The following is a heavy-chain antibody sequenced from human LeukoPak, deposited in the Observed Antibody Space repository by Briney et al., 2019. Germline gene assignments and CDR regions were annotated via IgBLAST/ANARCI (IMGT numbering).Heavy chain of an antibody. J-gene: IGHJ4*02. CDR2: INHSGST. Sequence: PSETLSLTCAVYGGSFSGYYWSWIRQPPGKGLEWIGEINHSGSTNYDPSLKSRVTISVDTSKNQFSLKLSSVTAADTAVYYCARGNKWLATACFDYWGQGTLVTVSS. CDR1: GGSFSGYY. V-gene: IGHV4-34*01. CDR3: ARGNKWLATACFDY. D-gene: IGHD6-19*01.